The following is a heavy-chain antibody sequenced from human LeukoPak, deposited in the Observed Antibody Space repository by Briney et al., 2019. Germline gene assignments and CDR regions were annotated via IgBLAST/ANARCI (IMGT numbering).Heavy chain of an antibody. CDR2: INSDGSST. D-gene: IGHD5-18*01. Sequence: GGSLRLSCAASGFTFSSYGMHWVRQAPGKGLVWVSRINSDGSSTSYADSVKGRFTISRDNAKNTLYLQMNSLRAEDTAVYYCARSEDTAMVFSYWGQGTLVTVSS. CDR3: ARSEDTAMVFSY. J-gene: IGHJ4*02. CDR1: GFTFSSYG. V-gene: IGHV3-74*01.